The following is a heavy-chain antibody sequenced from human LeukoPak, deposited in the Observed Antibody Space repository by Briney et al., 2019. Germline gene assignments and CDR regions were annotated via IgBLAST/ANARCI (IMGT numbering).Heavy chain of an antibody. CDR2: IFHSGST. V-gene: IGHV4-4*02. CDR1: SDSIFSSNW. J-gene: IGHJ4*02. D-gene: IGHD3-16*01. CDR3: ARSEINDYNRY. Sequence: SSETLSLTCTVSSDSIFSSNWWSWVRQPPGKGLEWIGQIFHSGSTSYSPSLKSRVTMSMDTSKNQFSLKMRPVTAADTAVYYCARSEINDYNRYWGQGILVTVSS.